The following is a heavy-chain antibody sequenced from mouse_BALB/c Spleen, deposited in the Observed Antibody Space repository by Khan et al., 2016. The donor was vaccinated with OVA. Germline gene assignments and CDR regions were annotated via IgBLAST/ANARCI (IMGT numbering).Heavy chain of an antibody. CDR1: GYTFANYW. Sequence: VQLQESGAELAKPGASVKMSCKASGYTFANYWMHWVKQRPGQGLEWIGYINPSTDYTEYNQKFKDKATLTADKSSSTAYMQLTSLTSEDSALYYCVNHGSSSAWFTYWGQGTLVTVSA. CDR3: VNHGSSSAWFTY. V-gene: IGHV1-7*01. CDR2: INPSTDYT. J-gene: IGHJ3*01. D-gene: IGHD1-1*01.